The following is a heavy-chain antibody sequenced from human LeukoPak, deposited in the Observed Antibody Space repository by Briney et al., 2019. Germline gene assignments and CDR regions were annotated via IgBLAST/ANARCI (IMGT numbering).Heavy chain of an antibody. CDR2: MNPNSGNT. CDR3: ARYPAAAGLTFDY. D-gene: IGHD6-13*01. CDR1: GYTFTSYD. Sequence: ASVKVSCKASGYTFTSYDINWVRQATGQGLEWMGWMNPNSGNTGYAQKFQGRVTITRNTSISTAYMELRSLRSDDTAVYYCARYPAAAGLTFDYWGQGTLVTVSS. V-gene: IGHV1-8*03. J-gene: IGHJ4*02.